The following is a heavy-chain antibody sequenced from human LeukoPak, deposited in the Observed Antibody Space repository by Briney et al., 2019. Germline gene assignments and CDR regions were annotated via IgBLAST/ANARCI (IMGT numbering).Heavy chain of an antibody. V-gene: IGHV1-18*01. CDR1: GYTFTSYG. J-gene: IGHJ5*02. Sequence: GASVKVSCKASGYTFTSYGISWVRQAPGQGLEWMGWISAYNGNTNYAQKLQGRVTMTTDTSTSTAYMELSSLRSEDTAVYYCTRSLVDSTVTNFDPWGQGTLVTVSS. CDR2: ISAYNGNT. D-gene: IGHD4-11*01. CDR3: TRSLVDSTVTNFDP.